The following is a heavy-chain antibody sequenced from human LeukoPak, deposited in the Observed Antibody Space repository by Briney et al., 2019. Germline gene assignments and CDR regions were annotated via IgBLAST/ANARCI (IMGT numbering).Heavy chain of an antibody. CDR1: GYTFTSYD. V-gene: IGHV1-8*01. J-gene: IGHJ5*02. D-gene: IGHD6-19*01. CDR2: MNPNSGNT. CDR3: ARGLSSGWYGDNWFDP. Sequence: ASVKVSCKASGYTFTSYDINWVRQATGRGLEWMGWMNPNSGNTGYAQKFQGRVTMTRNTSISTAYMELSSLRSEDTAVYYCARGLSSGWYGDNWFDPWGQGTLVTVSS.